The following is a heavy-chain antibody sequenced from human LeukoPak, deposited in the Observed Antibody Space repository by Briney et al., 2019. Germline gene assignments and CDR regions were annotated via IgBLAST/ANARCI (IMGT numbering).Heavy chain of an antibody. CDR1: GFTFTNYG. D-gene: IGHD2-2*01. J-gene: IGHJ5*02. V-gene: IGHV3-23*01. Sequence: GGSLRLSCVASGFTFTNYGMGWVRQAPGKGLEWVSAISGTGGRTYYADSAKGRLTISKDDSKNTLYLQMNSLRAEDTAVYYCAKEGGFQLPFDPWGQGTLVTVSS. CDR2: ISGTGGRT. CDR3: AKEGGFQLPFDP.